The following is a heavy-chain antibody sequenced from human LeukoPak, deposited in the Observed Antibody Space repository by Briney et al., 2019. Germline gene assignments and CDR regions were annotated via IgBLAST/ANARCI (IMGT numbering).Heavy chain of an antibody. J-gene: IGHJ4*02. CDR2: IIVSGAT. V-gene: IGHV3-23*01. CDR3: AKGSVGNADFAS. CDR1: GFTFSSFS. Sequence: GGSLRLSCAASGFTFSSFSMTWVRQAPGKGLEWVSSIIVSGATYYADSVKGRFTISRDSFRGMLFLQMDSPRVADTAVYFCAKGSVGNADFASWGQGALVTVSS.